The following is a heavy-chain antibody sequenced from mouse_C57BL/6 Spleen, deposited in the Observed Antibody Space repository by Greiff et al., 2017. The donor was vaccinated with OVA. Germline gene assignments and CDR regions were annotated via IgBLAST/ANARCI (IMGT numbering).Heavy chain of an antibody. D-gene: IGHD1-1*01. Sequence: QVQLQQSGAEPARPGASVKLSCKASGYTFTSYGISWVKQRPGQGLEWIGEIYPRSGNTYYNEKFKGKATLTADKSSSTAYMELRSLTSEDSAVYFCARSPITTVVATDAMDYWGQGTSVTVSS. CDR3: ARSPITTVVATDAMDY. J-gene: IGHJ4*01. CDR2: IYPRSGNT. CDR1: GYTFTSYG. V-gene: IGHV1-81*01.